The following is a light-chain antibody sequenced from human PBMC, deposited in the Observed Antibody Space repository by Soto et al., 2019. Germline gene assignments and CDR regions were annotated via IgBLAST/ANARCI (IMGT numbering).Light chain of an antibody. Sequence: AIQMTQSPSSLSASVGDRVTITCRASQGIRNDLGWYQQKPGKAPKLLIYDASSLQSGVPSRFTGSASGTDFTLTISSLPPEDFATYYCLQDYNYPRTFGQGTNVDLK. CDR2: DAS. V-gene: IGKV1-6*01. J-gene: IGKJ1*01. CDR1: QGIRND. CDR3: LQDYNYPRT.